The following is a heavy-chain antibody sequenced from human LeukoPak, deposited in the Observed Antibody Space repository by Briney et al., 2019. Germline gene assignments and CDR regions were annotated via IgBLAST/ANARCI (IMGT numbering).Heavy chain of an antibody. CDR3: ARDRGYCGSDSCYHSDY. CDR1: GGSVSSASYY. CDR2: AFYSGST. Sequence: SETLSLTCTVSGGSVSSASYYWSWIRQPPGKGLEWIGFAFYSGSTYYNPSLTSRVSISVDTSKNQFSLKLNSVTAADMAVYYCARDRGYCGSDSCYHSDYWGQGTLVTVPS. J-gene: IGHJ4*02. D-gene: IGHD2-2*01. V-gene: IGHV4-61*01.